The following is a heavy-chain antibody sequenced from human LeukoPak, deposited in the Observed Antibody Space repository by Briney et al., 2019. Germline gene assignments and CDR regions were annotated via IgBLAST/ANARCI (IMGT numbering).Heavy chain of an antibody. CDR1: GFTGSSHY. Sequence: GGSLRLSCVASGFTGSSHYMSWVRQAPGKGLEWVSVIYRGDGTYYADSVKGRFTISRDNSRNTVYLQMNSLKTEDTAVYYCTRLGIAAAGTFLVDVWGQGTTVTVSS. V-gene: IGHV3-66*04. CDR3: TRLGIAAAGTFLVDV. CDR2: IYRGDGT. D-gene: IGHD6-13*01. J-gene: IGHJ6*02.